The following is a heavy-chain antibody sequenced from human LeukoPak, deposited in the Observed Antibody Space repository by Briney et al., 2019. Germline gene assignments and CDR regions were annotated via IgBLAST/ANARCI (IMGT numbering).Heavy chain of an antibody. CDR1: GMSFSTFW. V-gene: IGHV3-7*01. CDR3: ASDLYSGTYGY. CDR2: IKQDGSEK. Sequence: GGSLRLSCAASGMSFSTFWMNWVRQAPGKGLEWVANIKQDGSEKNYVDSVKGRFTISRDNAKNSLYLQMNSLRAEDTAVYYCASDLYSGTYGYWGQGTLVTVSS. D-gene: IGHD1-26*01. J-gene: IGHJ4*02.